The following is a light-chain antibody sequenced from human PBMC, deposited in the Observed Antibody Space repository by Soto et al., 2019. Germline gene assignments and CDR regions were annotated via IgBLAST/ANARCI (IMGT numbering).Light chain of an antibody. CDR3: GADHGSGSSFV. J-gene: IGLJ2*01. Sequence: QPVLTQPPSASASLGASVTLTCTLSSGYSNYKVDWFQQRPGKGPRFVMRVGTGGIVGSKGDGIPERFSVLGSGLNRYLTIKNIQEEDESDYHCGADHGSGSSFVFGGGTKLTVL. CDR2: VGTGGIVG. V-gene: IGLV9-49*01. CDR1: SGYSNYK.